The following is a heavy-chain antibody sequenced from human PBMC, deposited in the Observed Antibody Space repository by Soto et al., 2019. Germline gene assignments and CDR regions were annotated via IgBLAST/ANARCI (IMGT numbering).Heavy chain of an antibody. CDR3: ARDDYGYAH. V-gene: IGHV3-7*04. CDR2: IKEDGSEK. D-gene: IGHD5-18*01. Sequence: EAQLVQSGGGLVQPGGSLRLSCTASGLIISTHWMSWVRQTPEKGLEWVGNIKEDGSEKYYEDSVNGRFTISRDNAKNSLYLQLNSLRVEDTAVYYCARDDYGYAHWGQGSRVTVSS. CDR1: GLIISTHW. J-gene: IGHJ4*02.